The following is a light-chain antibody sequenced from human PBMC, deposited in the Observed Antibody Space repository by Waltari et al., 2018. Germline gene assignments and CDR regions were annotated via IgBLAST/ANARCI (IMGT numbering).Light chain of an antibody. CDR3: QQYNNWRT. J-gene: IGKJ2*01. Sequence: EVLMTQSPPTLSESPGETATLSCRASQSISNNLAWYQQKPGQAPRLLIYGASTRATGVPARFSGSGSGTEFTLTISSLQSEDFAVYYCQQYNNWRTFGQGTKLESK. V-gene: IGKV3-15*01. CDR2: GAS. CDR1: QSISNN.